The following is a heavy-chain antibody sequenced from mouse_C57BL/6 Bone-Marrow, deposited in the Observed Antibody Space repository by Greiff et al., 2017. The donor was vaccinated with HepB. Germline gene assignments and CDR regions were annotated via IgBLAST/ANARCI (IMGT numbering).Heavy chain of an antibody. V-gene: IGHV1-69*01. CDR3: ARLDLLWLRALGY. D-gene: IGHD2-2*01. CDR1: GYTFTSYW. Sequence: QVQLKQPGAELVMPGASVKLSCKASGYTFTSYWMHWVKQRPGQGLEWIGEIDPSDSYTNYNQKFKGKSTLTVDKSSSTAYMQRSRLTSEDSAVYYCARLDLLWLRALGYWGQGTTLTVSS. CDR2: IDPSDSYT. J-gene: IGHJ2*01.